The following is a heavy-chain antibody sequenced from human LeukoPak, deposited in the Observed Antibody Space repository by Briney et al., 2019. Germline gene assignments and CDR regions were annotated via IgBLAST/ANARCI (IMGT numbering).Heavy chain of an antibody. Sequence: GGSLRLSCASSGFTFSSYGMHWVRQAPGKGLVWVSRINSDGSSTRCADSVKGRFTISRENAKNTLYLQMNSLKTEDTAVYYCASVRIGGDGAFDFWGQGTLVTVSS. CDR3: ASVRIGGDGAFDF. D-gene: IGHD2-21*02. CDR1: GFTFSSYG. J-gene: IGHJ4*02. V-gene: IGHV3-74*01. CDR2: INSDGSST.